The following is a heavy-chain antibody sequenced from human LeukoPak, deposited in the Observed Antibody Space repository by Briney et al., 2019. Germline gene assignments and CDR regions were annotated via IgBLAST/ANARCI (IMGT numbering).Heavy chain of an antibody. Sequence: TSETLSLTCAVYGGSSSGYYWSWIRQPPGKGLEWIGEINHSGSTNYNPSLKSRVTISVDTSKNQFSLKLSSVTAADTAVYYCAGGGSGWFDPWGQGTLVTVSS. CDR2: INHSGST. D-gene: IGHD2-15*01. J-gene: IGHJ5*02. CDR1: GGSSSGYY. V-gene: IGHV4-34*01. CDR3: AGGGSGWFDP.